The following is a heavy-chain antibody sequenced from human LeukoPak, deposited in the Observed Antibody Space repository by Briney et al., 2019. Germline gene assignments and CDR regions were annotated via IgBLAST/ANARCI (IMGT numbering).Heavy chain of an antibody. CDR1: GGSISSYY. D-gene: IGHD3-16*01. J-gene: IGHJ4*02. CDR2: IYYSGST. V-gene: IGHV4-59*01. CDR3: ARGGGSYGAAPDY. Sequence: PSETLSLTCTVSGGSISSYYWSWIRQPPGKGLEWIGYIYYSGSTNYNPSLKSRVTISVDTSKNQFSLKLSSVTAADTAVYYCARGGGSYGAAPDYWGQGTLVTVSS.